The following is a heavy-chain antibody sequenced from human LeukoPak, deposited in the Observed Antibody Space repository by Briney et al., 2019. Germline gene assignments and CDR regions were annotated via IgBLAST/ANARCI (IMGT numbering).Heavy chain of an antibody. CDR2: IYTSGST. CDR3: ARDSSSWYGFDY. CDR1: GGSISSSTYY. Sequence: NPSETLSLTCTVSGGSISSSTYYWSWIRQPAGKGLEWIGRIYTSGSTNYNPSLKSRVTMSVDTSKNQFSLKLSSVTAADTAVYYCARDSSSWYGFDYWGQGTLVTVSS. J-gene: IGHJ4*02. V-gene: IGHV4-61*02. D-gene: IGHD6-13*01.